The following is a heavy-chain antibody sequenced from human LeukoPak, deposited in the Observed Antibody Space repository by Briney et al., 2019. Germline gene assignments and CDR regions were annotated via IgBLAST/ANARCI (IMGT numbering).Heavy chain of an antibody. V-gene: IGHV3-53*05. Sequence: GGSLRLSCAASGFTVSTNYMSWVRQAPGKGLEWVSVIYSGGSTYYADSVKGRFTISRDNSKNTLYLQMNSLRAEDTAVYYCAKPRADTVTTSHYYYYGMDVWGQGTTVTVSS. D-gene: IGHD4-17*01. CDR2: IYSGGST. CDR3: AKPRADTVTTSHYYYYGMDV. CDR1: GFTVSTNY. J-gene: IGHJ6*02.